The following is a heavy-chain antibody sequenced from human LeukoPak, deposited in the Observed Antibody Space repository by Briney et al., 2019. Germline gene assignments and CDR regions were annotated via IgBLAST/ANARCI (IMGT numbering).Heavy chain of an antibody. D-gene: IGHD1-26*01. J-gene: IGHJ5*02. Sequence: GASVKVSCKASGYTLTSYGISWVRQAPGRGLEWMGWISAYNGNTNYAQKLQGRVTMTTDTSTSTAYMELRSLRSDDTAVYYCARDALTVGANPPGWFDPWGQGTLVTVSS. CDR1: GYTLTSYG. CDR2: ISAYNGNT. CDR3: ARDALTVGANPPGWFDP. V-gene: IGHV1-18*01.